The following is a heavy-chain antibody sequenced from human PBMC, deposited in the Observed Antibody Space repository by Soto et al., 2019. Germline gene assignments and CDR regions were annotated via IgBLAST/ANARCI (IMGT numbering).Heavy chain of an antibody. V-gene: IGHV5-51*01. CDR2: IYPGDSDT. CDR3: ARLRRITMVRGVIISGYMDV. J-gene: IGHJ6*03. D-gene: IGHD3-10*01. Sequence: PGESLKISCKGSGYSFTSYWIGWVRQMPGKGLEWMGIIYPGDSDTRYSPSFQGQVTISADKSISTAYLQWSSLKASDTAMYYCARLRRITMVRGVIISGYMDVWGKGTTVTVSS. CDR1: GYSFTSYW.